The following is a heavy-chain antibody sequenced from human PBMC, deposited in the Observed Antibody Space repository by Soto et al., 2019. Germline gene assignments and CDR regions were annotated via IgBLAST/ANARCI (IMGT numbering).Heavy chain of an antibody. CDR1: GFTFSNAW. Sequence: EVQLVESGGGLVKPGGSLRLSCAASGFTFSNAWMSWVRQAPGKGLEWVGRIKSKTDGGTTDYAAPVKGRFTISRDDSKNPLYLQMNSLKTEDTAVYYCTTDYGCGGDCYTDAFDIWGQGTMVTVSS. J-gene: IGHJ3*02. CDR2: IKSKTDGGTT. V-gene: IGHV3-15*01. D-gene: IGHD2-21*02. CDR3: TTDYGCGGDCYTDAFDI.